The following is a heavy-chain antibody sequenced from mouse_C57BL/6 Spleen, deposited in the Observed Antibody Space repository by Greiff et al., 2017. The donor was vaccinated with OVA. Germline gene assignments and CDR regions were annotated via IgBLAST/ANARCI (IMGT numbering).Heavy chain of an antibody. CDR2: IYPGDGDT. V-gene: IGHV1-82*01. Sequence: QVQLQQSGPELVKPGASVKISCKASGYAFSSSWMNWVKQRPGKGLEWIGRIYPGDGDTNYNGKFKGKATLTADKSSSTAYMQLSSLTSEDSAVYCCARWAYGSVDYWGQGTTLTVSS. CDR1: GYAFSSSW. D-gene: IGHD1-1*01. CDR3: ARWAYGSVDY. J-gene: IGHJ2*01.